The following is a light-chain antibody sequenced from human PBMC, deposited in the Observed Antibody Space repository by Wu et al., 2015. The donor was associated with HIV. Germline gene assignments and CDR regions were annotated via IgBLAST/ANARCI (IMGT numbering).Light chain of an antibody. CDR2: TTS. V-gene: IGKV1-39*01. J-gene: IGKJ3*01. CDR3: QQSYSIPFI. Sequence: DIQMTQSPSSLSASVGDRVIIACRASQNINTCLNWYQQKPGKAPKLLIQTTSNLQTGVPSRFRGSGSGTDFTLIINSLQPEDFATYYCQQSYSIPFIFGPGTTVDVK. CDR1: QNINTC.